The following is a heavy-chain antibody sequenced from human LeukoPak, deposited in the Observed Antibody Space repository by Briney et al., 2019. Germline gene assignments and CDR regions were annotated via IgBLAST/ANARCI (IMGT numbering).Heavy chain of an antibody. CDR2: IASSGGST. Sequence: GESLRLSCAASGFTFSSAAMTWVRQAPGKGLEWVSLIASSGGSTYYADSVKGRFTISRDNSKNTLSLQMNSLRVEDTAIYYCAKDIQLSTWGLGTMVTVSS. CDR1: GFTFSSAA. V-gene: IGHV3-23*01. D-gene: IGHD5-24*01. J-gene: IGHJ3*01. CDR3: AKDIQLST.